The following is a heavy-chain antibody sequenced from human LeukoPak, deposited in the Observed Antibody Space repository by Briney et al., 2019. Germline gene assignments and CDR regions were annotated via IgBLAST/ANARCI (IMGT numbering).Heavy chain of an antibody. Sequence: GGSLRLSCAASGFTFSSYDMHWVRQATAKGLELVSAIGTAGDTYYPGSVKGRFTISRENAKNSLYLQMNSLRAGDTAVYYCARGRPAGATYNWFDPWGQGTLVTVSS. D-gene: IGHD1-26*01. J-gene: IGHJ5*02. CDR1: GFTFSSYD. V-gene: IGHV3-13*01. CDR3: ARGRPAGATYNWFDP. CDR2: IGTAGDT.